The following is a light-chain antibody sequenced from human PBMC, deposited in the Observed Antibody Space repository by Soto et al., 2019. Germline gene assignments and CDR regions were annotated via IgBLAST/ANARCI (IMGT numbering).Light chain of an antibody. CDR2: GAS. CDR3: QQYGSAPPVT. Sequence: EIVLRQSPGTLSLSPGERATLSCRASQSLHTSYLAWYQQKPGQAPRLLIYGASRRATGIPDRFSGSGSGTDFTLTISRLEPEDFAVYYCQQYGSAPPVTFGQGTKVEIK. V-gene: IGKV3-20*01. J-gene: IGKJ1*01. CDR1: QSLHTSY.